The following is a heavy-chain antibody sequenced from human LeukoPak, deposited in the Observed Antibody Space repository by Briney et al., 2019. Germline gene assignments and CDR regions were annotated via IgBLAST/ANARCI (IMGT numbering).Heavy chain of an antibody. Sequence: SETLSLTCTVSGGSIGSYYWSWIRQPPGKGLEWIGYIYYSGSTYYNPSLKSRVTISVDTSKNQFSLKLSSVTAADTAVYYCARGPVGATYYFDYWGQGTLVTVSS. D-gene: IGHD1-26*01. J-gene: IGHJ4*02. CDR3: ARGPVGATYYFDY. CDR2: IYYSGST. V-gene: IGHV4-30-4*08. CDR1: GGSIGSYY.